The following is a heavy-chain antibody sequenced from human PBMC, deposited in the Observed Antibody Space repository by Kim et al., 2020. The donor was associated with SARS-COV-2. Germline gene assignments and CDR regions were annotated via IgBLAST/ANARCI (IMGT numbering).Heavy chain of an antibody. J-gene: IGHJ6*02. CDR3: ARDLVDIVVVPAAMNRYYYYGMDV. CDR2: ISSSSYI. CDR1: GFTFSSYS. V-gene: IGHV3-21*01. Sequence: GGSLRLSCAASGFTFSSYSMNWVRQAPGKGLEWVSSISSSSYIYYADSVKGRFTISRDNAKNSLYLQMNSLRAEDTAVYYCARDLVDIVVVPAAMNRYYYYGMDVWGQGTTVTVSS. D-gene: IGHD2-2*03.